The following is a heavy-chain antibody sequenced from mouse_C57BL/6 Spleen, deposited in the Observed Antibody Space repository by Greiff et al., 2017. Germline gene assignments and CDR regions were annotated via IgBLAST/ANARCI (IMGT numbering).Heavy chain of an antibody. CDR3: AKNSYYMDY. J-gene: IGHJ4*01. V-gene: IGHV2-5*01. CDR2: IWRGGST. CDR1: GFSLTSYG. Sequence: QVQLQQSGPGLVQPSQSLSITCTVSGFSLTSYGVHWVRQSPGKGLEWLGVIWRGGSTDYNAAFMSRLNITKDNSKSQVFYKMNSLQADDTAIYYCAKNSYYMDYWGQGTSVTVSS. D-gene: IGHD1-1*01.